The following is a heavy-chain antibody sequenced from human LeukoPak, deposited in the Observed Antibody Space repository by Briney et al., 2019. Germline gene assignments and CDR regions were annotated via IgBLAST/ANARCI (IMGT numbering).Heavy chain of an antibody. Sequence: PSETPSLTCTVSGGSITSGNYYWSWIRQPAGKGLEWIGRITSRGSTNYDPSLKSRVSISVDTSKNYFSLELSSVTAADTAVYYCARGFSTISCYDYWGQGTLVTVSS. D-gene: IGHD2/OR15-2a*01. V-gene: IGHV4-61*02. CDR2: ITSRGST. CDR1: GGSITSGNYY. CDR3: ARGFSTISCYDY. J-gene: IGHJ4*02.